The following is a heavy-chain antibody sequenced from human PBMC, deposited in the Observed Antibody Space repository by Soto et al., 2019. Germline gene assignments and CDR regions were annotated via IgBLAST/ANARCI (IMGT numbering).Heavy chain of an antibody. CDR1: GYTFTSYG. D-gene: IGHD3-10*01. J-gene: IGHJ4*02. Sequence: QVQLVQSGAEVKKPGASVKVSCKASGYTFTSYGISWVRQAPGQGLEWMGWISAYNGNTNYAQKLQGRVTMTTDTSTRTAYMELRSLRSDDTAVYYCARVKRTSLAGSGDYFDYWGQGTLVTVSS. V-gene: IGHV1-18*01. CDR3: ARVKRTSLAGSGDYFDY. CDR2: ISAYNGNT.